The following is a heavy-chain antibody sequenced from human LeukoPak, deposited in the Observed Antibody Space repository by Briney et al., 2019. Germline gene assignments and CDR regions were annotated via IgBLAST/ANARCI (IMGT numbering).Heavy chain of an antibody. V-gene: IGHV3-23*01. J-gene: IGHJ4*02. D-gene: IGHD1-26*01. CDR2: ISGGGGST. CDR1: GFTFSSYA. CDR3: ARVEELPHYFDY. Sequence: PGGSLRLSCAASGFTFSSYAMSWVRQAPGKGLEWVSAISGGGGSTYYADSVKGRFTISRDNSKNTLYLQMNSLRAEDTAVYYCARVEELPHYFDYWGQGTLVTVSS.